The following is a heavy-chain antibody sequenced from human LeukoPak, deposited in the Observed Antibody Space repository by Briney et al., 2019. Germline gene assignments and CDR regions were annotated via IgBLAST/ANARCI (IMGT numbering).Heavy chain of an antibody. CDR1: GGSISTYY. Sequence: SETLSLTCSVSGGSISTYYWSWIRQPPGKGLEWIGYVYYSGITNYNPSLKSRVTISVDRSKNQFSLKLSSVTAADTAVYYCARRPAVTGRYYFDYWGQGTLVTVSS. D-gene: IGHD6-19*01. CDR2: VYYSGIT. CDR3: ARRPAVTGRYYFDY. V-gene: IGHV4-59*08. J-gene: IGHJ4*02.